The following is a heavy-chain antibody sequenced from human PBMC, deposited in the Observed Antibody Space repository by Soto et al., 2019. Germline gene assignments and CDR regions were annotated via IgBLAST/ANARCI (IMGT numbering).Heavy chain of an antibody. D-gene: IGHD3-10*01. CDR1: GGTFNSYT. V-gene: IGHV1-69*02. Sequence: QVQLVQSGPEVKKPGSSVKVSCTASGGTFNSYTLNWVRQAPGQRPEWVGRVNPIVGMSTSASKFQGRVTLTADKSTNRAYMDLTGLKSEDTAAYYCAISYGSGSTHFDAWGQGTLVTVAS. CDR3: AISYGSGSTHFDA. CDR2: VNPIVGMS. J-gene: IGHJ4*02.